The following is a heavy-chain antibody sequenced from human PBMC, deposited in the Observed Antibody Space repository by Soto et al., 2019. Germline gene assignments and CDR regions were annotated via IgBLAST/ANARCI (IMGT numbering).Heavy chain of an antibody. CDR3: ATDGDLGIIYDSSGSWFDP. CDR2: ISWDGGST. Sequence: EVQLVESGGVVVQPGGSLRLSCAASGFTFDDYTMHWVRQAPGKGLEWVSLISWDGGSTYYADSVKGRFTISRDNSKNSLYLQMTSLRTEDTALYYCATDGDLGIIYDSSGSWFDPWGQGTLVTVSS. V-gene: IGHV3-43*01. CDR1: GFTFDDYT. J-gene: IGHJ5*02. D-gene: IGHD3-22*01.